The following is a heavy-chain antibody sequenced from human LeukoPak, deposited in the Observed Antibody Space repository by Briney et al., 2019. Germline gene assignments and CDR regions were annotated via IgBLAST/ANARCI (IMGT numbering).Heavy chain of an antibody. CDR3: ARDDSLWFGELLSSAFDI. J-gene: IGHJ3*02. D-gene: IGHD3-10*01. CDR2: ISSSSSYT. V-gene: IGHV3-11*05. CDR1: GFTFSDYY. Sequence: GGSLRLSCAASGFTFSDYYMSWIRQAAGKGLEWVSYISSSSSYTNYADSVKGRFTISRDNAKNSLYLQMNSLRAEDTAVYYCARDDSLWFGELLSSAFDIWGQGTMVTVSS.